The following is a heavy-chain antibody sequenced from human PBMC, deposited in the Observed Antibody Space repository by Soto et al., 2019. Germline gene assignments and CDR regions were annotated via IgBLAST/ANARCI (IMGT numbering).Heavy chain of an antibody. CDR3: ATVGSGYSGYDSLPDY. J-gene: IGHJ4*02. D-gene: IGHD5-12*01. V-gene: IGHV1-24*01. CDR1: GYTLTELS. Sequence: GASVKVSCKVSGYTLTELSVHWVRQAPGKGLEWMGGFDPEDGETIYAQKFQGRVTMTEDTSTDTAYMELSSLRSEDTAVYYCATVGSGYSGYDSLPDYWGQGTLVTVSS. CDR2: FDPEDGET.